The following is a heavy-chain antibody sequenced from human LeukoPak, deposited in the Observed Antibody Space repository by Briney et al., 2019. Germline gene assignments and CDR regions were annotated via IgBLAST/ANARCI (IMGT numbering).Heavy chain of an antibody. J-gene: IGHJ5*02. CDR3: ARDINGGYNSGNWFDP. V-gene: IGHV4-31*03. D-gene: IGHD5-24*01. CDR1: GGSISSGGYY. CDR2: IYYSGST. Sequence: SETLSLTCTVSGGSISSGGYYWSWIRQHPGKGLEWIGYIYYSGSTYYNPSLKSRVTISVDTSKNQFSLKLSSVTAADTAVYYCARDINGGYNSGNWFDPWGQGTLVTVSS.